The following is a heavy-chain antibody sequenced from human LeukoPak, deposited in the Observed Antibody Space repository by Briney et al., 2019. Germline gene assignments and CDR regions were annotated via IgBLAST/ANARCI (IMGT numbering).Heavy chain of an antibody. V-gene: IGHV3-21*01. CDR3: ARDVYCSSTSCYEFDY. CDR2: ISSSSSYI. D-gene: IGHD2-2*01. J-gene: IGHJ4*02. Sequence: GGSLRLSCAASGFTFSSYSMNWVRQAPGKGLEWVSSISSSSSYIYYADSVKGRFTISGDNAKNSLYLQMNSLRAEDTAVYYCARDVYCSSTSCYEFDYWGQGTLVTVSS. CDR1: GFTFSSYS.